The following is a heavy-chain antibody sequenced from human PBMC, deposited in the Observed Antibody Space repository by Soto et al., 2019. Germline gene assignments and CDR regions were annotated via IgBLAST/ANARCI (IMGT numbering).Heavy chain of an antibody. D-gene: IGHD3-3*01. CDR2: ISYDGSNK. CDR1: GFTFSSYA. J-gene: IGHJ3*02. V-gene: IGHV3-30-3*01. CDR3: AREQSGAFDI. Sequence: QVPLVESGGGVVQPGRSLRLSCAASGFTFSSYAMHWVRQAPGKGLEWVAVISYDGSNKYYADSVKGRFTISRDNSKNTLYLQMSSLRAEDTAVYYCAREQSGAFDIWGQGTMVTVSS.